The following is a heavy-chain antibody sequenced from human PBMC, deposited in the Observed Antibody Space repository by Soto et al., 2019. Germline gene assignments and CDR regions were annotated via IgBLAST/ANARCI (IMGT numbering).Heavy chain of an antibody. CDR3: ASSRISIAVAGETEYYFDY. V-gene: IGHV1-2*04. D-gene: IGHD6-19*01. CDR1: RCIFTGYY. J-gene: IGHJ4*02. Sequence: VNVSCKASRCIFTGYYMHWVRQPPGQGLEWMGWIKPNSGDTNYTQKVQGWVTMTRDTTISTAYMELSRLRSDDTDVYYCASSRISIAVAGETEYYFDYWGQGTPVTVSS. CDR2: IKPNSGDT.